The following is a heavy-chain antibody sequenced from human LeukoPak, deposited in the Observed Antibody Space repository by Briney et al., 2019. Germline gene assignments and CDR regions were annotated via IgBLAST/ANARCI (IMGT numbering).Heavy chain of an antibody. D-gene: IGHD6-19*01. CDR1: GYTFTSYY. CDR2: INPNFGST. J-gene: IGHJ3*02. Sequence: ASVKVSCKASGYTFTSYYIHWVRQAPGQGLEWMGIINPNFGSTSYAQKFQGRVTMTSDMSTSTAYMELSSLRSEDTAVYYCARDKVRWAVAGTRAFDIWGQGTMVTVSS. CDR3: ARDKVRWAVAGTRAFDI. V-gene: IGHV1-46*01.